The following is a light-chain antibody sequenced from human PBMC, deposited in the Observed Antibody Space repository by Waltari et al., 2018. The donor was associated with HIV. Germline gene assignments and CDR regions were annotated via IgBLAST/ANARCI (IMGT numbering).Light chain of an antibody. Sequence: FMLTQPHSVSASPGTTITISSTRSSGSIVSKPVPWYQQRPGRSPTTFIFGDNQRPSGVSDRFSGSIDTSSNSASLTIVGLRTEDEADYYCQSIDSDSQVFGGGTRLTVL. CDR2: GDN. CDR1: SGSIVSKP. J-gene: IGLJ2*01. V-gene: IGLV6-57*01. CDR3: QSIDSDSQV.